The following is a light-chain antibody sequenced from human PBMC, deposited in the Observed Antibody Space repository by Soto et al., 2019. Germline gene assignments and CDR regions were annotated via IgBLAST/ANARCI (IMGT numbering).Light chain of an antibody. CDR3: QQYGSPGT. V-gene: IGKV3-20*01. CDR2: GAS. CDR1: QSVSNSY. J-gene: IGKJ1*01. Sequence: EIVLTQSPGTLSLSPGDRATLXXRASQSVSNSYVAWYQQTPGQAPSXLSDGASNRATGIPDRFSGRWSGTDFTLTISRLGPEDFAVYYCQQYGSPGTCGQGTKV.